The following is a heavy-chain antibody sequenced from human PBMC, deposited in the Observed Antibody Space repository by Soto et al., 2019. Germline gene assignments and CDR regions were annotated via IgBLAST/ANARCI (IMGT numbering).Heavy chain of an antibody. J-gene: IGHJ4*02. CDR1: GGSITNTKYY. CDR2: LYSSGST. D-gene: IGHD3-16*01. Sequence: SETLSLTCTVSGGSITNTKYYWGWIRQPPGKGLEWIGNLYSSGSTSYNPSLKSRVTISGDTSKNQFSLKLSPVTATDTSVYYCVRLGITGPGVDSWGQGTLVTVSS. CDR3: VRLGITGPGVDS. V-gene: IGHV4-39*01.